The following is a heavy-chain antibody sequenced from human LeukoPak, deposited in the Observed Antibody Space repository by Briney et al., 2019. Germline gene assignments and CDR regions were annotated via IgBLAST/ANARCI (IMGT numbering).Heavy chain of an antibody. CDR2: INPNSGGT. Sequence: ASVKVSCKASGYTFTGCYMHWVRQAPGQGLEWMGWINPNSGGTNYAQKFQGRVTMTRDTSISTAYMELSRLRSDDTAVYYCARDLWGSYHNNYFDYWGQGTLVTVSS. D-gene: IGHD3-16*01. J-gene: IGHJ4*02. CDR1: GYTFTGCY. CDR3: ARDLWGSYHNNYFDY. V-gene: IGHV1-2*02.